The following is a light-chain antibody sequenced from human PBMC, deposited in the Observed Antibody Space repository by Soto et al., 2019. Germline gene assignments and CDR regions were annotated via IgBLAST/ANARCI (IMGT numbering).Light chain of an antibody. CDR3: QQSFSPHIA. V-gene: IGKV1-39*01. CDR1: RSIGNN. CDR2: AAS. Sequence: EIQVTQSPTSLSASVGDRVTITCRASRSIGNNLNWYQQRPGKAPQLLIHAASSLQSGVPSRFSGSSSGTDFTLTINGLQPEDFATYYCQQSFSPHIAFGQGTRL. J-gene: IGKJ5*01.